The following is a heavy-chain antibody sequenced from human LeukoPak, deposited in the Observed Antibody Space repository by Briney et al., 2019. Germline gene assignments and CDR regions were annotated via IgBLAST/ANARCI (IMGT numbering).Heavy chain of an antibody. CDR1: GFSLSSYA. J-gene: IGHJ4*02. CDR2: ISGSGVST. D-gene: IGHD6-6*01. CDR3: AKDLTVTPRSSPFDY. Sequence: GGSLRLSCAASGFSLSSYAMSWVRQAPGKGLEWVSAISGSGVSTYYADSVKGRFTISRDNSKNTLYLQMNSLRAEDTAVYYCAKDLTVTPRSSPFDYWGQGTLVTVSS. V-gene: IGHV3-23*01.